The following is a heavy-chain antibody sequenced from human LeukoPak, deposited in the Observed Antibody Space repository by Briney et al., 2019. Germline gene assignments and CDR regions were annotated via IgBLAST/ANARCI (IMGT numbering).Heavy chain of an antibody. D-gene: IGHD2-2*01. Sequence: SETLSLTCAVYGGSFSGYYWSWIRQPPGKGLEWIGEINHSGSTNYNPSLKSRVTTSVDTSKNQFSLKLSSVTAADTAVYYCARLRLGYCSSTSCHLVSDYYGMDVWGRGTTVTVSS. V-gene: IGHV4-34*01. CDR1: GGSFSGYY. CDR2: INHSGST. CDR3: ARLRLGYCSSTSCHLVSDYYGMDV. J-gene: IGHJ6*04.